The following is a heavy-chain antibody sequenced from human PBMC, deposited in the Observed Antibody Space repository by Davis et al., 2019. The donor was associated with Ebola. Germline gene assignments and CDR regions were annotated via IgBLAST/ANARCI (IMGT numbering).Heavy chain of an antibody. CDR1: GGSISSGGYY. V-gene: IGHV4-31*03. CDR2: IYYSGST. Sequence: MPSETLSLSCTVSGGSISSGGYYWSWIRQHPGKGLEWIGYIYYSGSTYYNPSLKSRVTISVDTSKNQFSLKLSSVTAADTAVYYCARSPNYYDSSGYYVPFDYWGQGTLVTVSS. D-gene: IGHD3-22*01. J-gene: IGHJ4*02. CDR3: ARSPNYYDSSGYYVPFDY.